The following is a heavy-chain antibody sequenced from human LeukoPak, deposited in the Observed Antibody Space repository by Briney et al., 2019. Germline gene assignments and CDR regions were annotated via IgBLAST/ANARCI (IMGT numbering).Heavy chain of an antibody. CDR1: GFTFSSYW. CDR2: IKQDGSEK. D-gene: IGHD6-6*01. Sequence: GGSLRLSCAASGFTFSSYWMSWVRQAPGKGLEWVANIKQDGSEKYYVDSVKGRFTISRDNAKNSLYLQMNSLRAEDTAVYYFSRSHIGARQKPPYLLDYWGQGTLVTVSS. J-gene: IGHJ4*02. CDR3: SRSHIGARQKPPYLLDY. V-gene: IGHV3-7*01.